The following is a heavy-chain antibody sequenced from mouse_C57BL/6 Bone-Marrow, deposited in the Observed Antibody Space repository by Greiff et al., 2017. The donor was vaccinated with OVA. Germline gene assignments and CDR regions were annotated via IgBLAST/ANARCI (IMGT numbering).Heavy chain of an antibody. CDR1: GYSFTDYN. D-gene: IGHD1-1*01. V-gene: IGHV1-39*01. CDR3: ARITALEATAY. J-gene: IGHJ2*01. CDR2: INPNYGTT. Sequence: EVQLQQSGPELVKPGASLKISCKASGYSFTDYNMNWVHQGNEKSLEWIGVINPNYGTTSYKQKFKGQTTLAVDQSSSTTYLQLNRLTSEDSAVYYGARITALEATAYWGQGNTLTVSS.